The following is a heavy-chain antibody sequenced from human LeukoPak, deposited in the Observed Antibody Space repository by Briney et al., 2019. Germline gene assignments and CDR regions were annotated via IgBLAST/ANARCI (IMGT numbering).Heavy chain of an antibody. D-gene: IGHD3-3*01. Sequence: PESLSLTCTVSGGSISSFYWSWIRQPPGKGLEWSGYIYYTGSTNYNPSLKSRVTISVDMSKNQFSLKLSSVTAADTAVYYCASSIRFLEWLSEEYFQHWGQGTLVTVSS. CDR1: GGSISSFY. CDR3: ASSIRFLEWLSEEYFQH. V-gene: IGHV4-59*01. J-gene: IGHJ1*01. CDR2: IYYTGST.